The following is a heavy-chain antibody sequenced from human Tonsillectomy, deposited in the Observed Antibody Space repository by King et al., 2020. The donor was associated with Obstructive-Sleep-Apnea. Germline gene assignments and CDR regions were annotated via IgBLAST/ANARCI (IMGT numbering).Heavy chain of an antibody. J-gene: IGHJ4*02. D-gene: IGHD6-19*01. CDR1: GGSFSGYY. CDR3: ARGLAVAVTCPYFDC. CDR2: INHSGST. Sequence: QVQLQQWGAGLLKPSETLSLTCGVYGGSFSGYYWSWIRQPPGKGLEWIGEINHSGSTNYNPSLKSRVTMSVDTSKNQFSLKVNSVTAADTAVYYCARGLAVAVTCPYFDCWGQGTLVTVSS. V-gene: IGHV4-34*01.